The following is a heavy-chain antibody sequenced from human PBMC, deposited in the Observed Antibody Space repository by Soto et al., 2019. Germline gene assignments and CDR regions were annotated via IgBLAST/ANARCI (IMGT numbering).Heavy chain of an antibody. V-gene: IGHV3-11*06. CDR2: ISPTGTQA. CDR1: GFAFSDYY. CDR3: GRDNSVGAPVDH. J-gene: IGHJ4*02. Sequence: GGSLRLSCEASGFAFSDYYMTWIRQAPGKGLEWISYISPTGTQAVYAESLRGRFTISRDNAKTSLFLHMNHLRAEDTAVYYCGRDNSVGAPVDHWGQGTLVTVSS. D-gene: IGHD1-26*01.